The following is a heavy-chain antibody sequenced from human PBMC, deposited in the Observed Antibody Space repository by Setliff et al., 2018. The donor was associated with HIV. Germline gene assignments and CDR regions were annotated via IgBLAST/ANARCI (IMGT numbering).Heavy chain of an antibody. V-gene: IGHV4-31*03. Sequence: SETLSLTCTVSGGSISSGGYYWSWIRQHPGKGLEWIGYIYYSGSTYYDPSLKSRVTISVDTSKNQFSLRLSSVTAADTAVFYCARRGPGDQTWFDPWGQGISVTV. CDR3: ARRGPGDQTWFDP. CDR2: IYYSGST. D-gene: IGHD7-27*01. J-gene: IGHJ5*02. CDR1: GGSISSGGYY.